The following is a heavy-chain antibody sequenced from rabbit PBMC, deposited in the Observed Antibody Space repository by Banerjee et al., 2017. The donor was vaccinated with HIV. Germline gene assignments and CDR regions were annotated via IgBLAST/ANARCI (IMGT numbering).Heavy chain of an antibody. V-gene: IGHV1S45*01. CDR3: AKDPYVGSGNYFNL. J-gene: IGHJ4*01. D-gene: IGHD4-2*01. CDR2: IGTGSGNT. Sequence: QEQLVESGGGLVQPEGSLTLTCTASGFSFSSSGWICWVRQAPGKGLEWIGCIGTGSGNTYYATWAKGRFTISKTSNTVTLQMTSLTAADTATYFCAKDPYVGSGNYFNLWGPGTLVTVS. CDR1: GFSFSSSGW.